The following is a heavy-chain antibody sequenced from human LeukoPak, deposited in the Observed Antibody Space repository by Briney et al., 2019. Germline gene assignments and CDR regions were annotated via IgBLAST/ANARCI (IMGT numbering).Heavy chain of an antibody. CDR1: GFTFSDYY. CDR3: ARAAYSSGWYNGY. Sequence: GGSLRLSCAASGFTFSDYYMSWIRQAPGKGLEWVSYISSSGSTIYYADSAKGRFTISRDNAKNSLYLQMSSLRADDTAVYYCARAAYSSGWYNGYWGQGTLVTVSS. J-gene: IGHJ4*02. D-gene: IGHD6-19*01. CDR2: ISSSGSTI. V-gene: IGHV3-11*04.